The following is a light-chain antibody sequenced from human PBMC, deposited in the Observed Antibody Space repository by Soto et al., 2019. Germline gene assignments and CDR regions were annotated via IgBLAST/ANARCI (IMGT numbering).Light chain of an antibody. CDR2: GAS. CDR1: QSVSSSY. CDR3: QQYGSSLFT. V-gene: IGKV3-20*01. J-gene: IGKJ3*01. Sequence: EIVLTQSPGTLSLSPGERATLSCRASQSVSSSYLAWYQQKPGQAPRLLIYGASSRATDIPDRFSGSGSGIDFTLTISRLEPEDFAVYYCQQYGSSLFTFGPGTKVDIK.